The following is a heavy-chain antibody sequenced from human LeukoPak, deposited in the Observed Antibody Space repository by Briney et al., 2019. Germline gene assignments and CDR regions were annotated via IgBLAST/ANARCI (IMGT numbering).Heavy chain of an antibody. Sequence: GGSLRLSCAASGFTFSSYAMHWVRQAPGKGLEYVSAISSNGGSTYYANSVKGRFTISRDNSKNTLYLQMGSLRAEDMAVYYCARDRCSGGSCQNYFDYWGQGTLVTVSS. J-gene: IGHJ4*02. D-gene: IGHD2-15*01. V-gene: IGHV3-64*01. CDR1: GFTFSSYA. CDR3: ARDRCSGGSCQNYFDY. CDR2: ISSNGGST.